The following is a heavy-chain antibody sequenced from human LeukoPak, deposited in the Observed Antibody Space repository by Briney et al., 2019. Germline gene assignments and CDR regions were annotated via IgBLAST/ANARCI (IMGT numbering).Heavy chain of an antibody. CDR1: GFTFDDYT. CDR2: ISWDGGST. V-gene: IGHV3-43*01. D-gene: IGHD3-22*01. Sequence: GGSLRLSCAASGFTFDDYTMHWVRPAPGKGLEWVSLISWDGGSTYYADSVKGRFTISRDNSKNSLYLQMNSLRTEDTALYYCAKDSSSGSLDIWGQRTMVTVSS. CDR3: AKDSSSGSLDI. J-gene: IGHJ3*02.